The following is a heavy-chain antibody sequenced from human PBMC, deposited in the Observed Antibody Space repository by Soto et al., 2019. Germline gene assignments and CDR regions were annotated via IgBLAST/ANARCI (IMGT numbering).Heavy chain of an antibody. CDR2: INAGNGNT. CDR3: ARDGPGSSWNYYYGMDV. Sequence: ASVKVSCKASGYTFTSYAMHWVRQAPGQRLEWMGWINAGNGNTKYSQKFQGRVTITRDTSASTAYMELSSLRSEDTAVYYCARDGPGSSWNYYYGMDVWGQGTTVTVSS. CDR1: GYTFTSYA. D-gene: IGHD6-13*01. V-gene: IGHV1-3*01. J-gene: IGHJ6*02.